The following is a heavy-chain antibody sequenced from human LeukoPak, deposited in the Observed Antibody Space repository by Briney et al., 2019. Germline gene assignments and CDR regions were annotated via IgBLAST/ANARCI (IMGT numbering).Heavy chain of an antibody. CDR2: IYSGGST. D-gene: IGHD6-19*01. CDR3: AREGPSISSGWPDLFDY. Sequence: TGGSLRLSCAASGFTVSSSYMSWVRQAPAKGLEWVSVIYSGGSTYYADSVEGRFTISRDNSKNTLYLQMNSLRAEDTAVYYCAREGPSISSGWPDLFDYWGQGTLVTVSS. CDR1: GFTVSSSY. J-gene: IGHJ4*02. V-gene: IGHV3-66*01.